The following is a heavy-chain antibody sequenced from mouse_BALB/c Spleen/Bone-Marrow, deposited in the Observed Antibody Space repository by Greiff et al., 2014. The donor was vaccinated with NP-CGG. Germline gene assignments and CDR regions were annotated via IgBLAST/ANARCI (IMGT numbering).Heavy chain of an antibody. Sequence: QVQLQQSGPGLVAPSQSLSISCTVSGFSLNNYGVHWVRQPPGKGLEWLGVIWAGGGTNYNSTLMSRLSVIKDNSKSQVFFKMNSLQTDDTAMYYCVSELGGFAYWGQGTLVTVSA. CDR2: IWAGGGT. CDR3: VSELGGFAY. V-gene: IGHV2-9*02. CDR1: GFSLNNYG. J-gene: IGHJ3*01.